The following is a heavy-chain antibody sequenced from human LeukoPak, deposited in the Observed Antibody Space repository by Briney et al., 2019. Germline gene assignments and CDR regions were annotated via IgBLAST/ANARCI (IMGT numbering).Heavy chain of an antibody. D-gene: IGHD3-10*01. CDR3: ARAKYYGSGSYRYYYYGMDV. Sequence: GGSLRLSCAASGFTLSSYGMHWVRQAPGKGLEWVAVIWYDGSNKYYADSVKGRFTISRDNSKNTLYLQMNSLRAEDTAVYYCARAKYYGSGSYRYYYYGMDVWGKGTTVTVSS. CDR2: IWYDGSNK. CDR1: GFTLSSYG. J-gene: IGHJ6*04. V-gene: IGHV3-33*01.